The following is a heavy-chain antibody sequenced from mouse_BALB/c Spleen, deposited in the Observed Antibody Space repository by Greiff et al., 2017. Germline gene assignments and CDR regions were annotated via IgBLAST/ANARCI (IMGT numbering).Heavy chain of an antibody. CDR2: IWGGGST. CDR1: GFSLSRYS. Sequence: VQLVESGPGLVAPSQSLSITCTVSGFSLSRYSVHWVRQPPGKGLEWLGMIWGGGSTDYNSALKSRLSISKDNSKSQVFLKMNSLQTDDTAMYYCARIPHYGYDVGWVYYPMDYWGQGTSVTVSS. J-gene: IGHJ4*01. V-gene: IGHV2-6-4*01. D-gene: IGHD2-2*01. CDR3: ARIPHYGYDVGWVYYPMDY.